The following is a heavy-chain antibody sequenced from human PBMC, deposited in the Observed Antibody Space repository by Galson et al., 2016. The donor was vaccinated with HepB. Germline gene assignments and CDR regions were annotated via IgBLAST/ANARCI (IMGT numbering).Heavy chain of an antibody. V-gene: IGHV3-49*03. CDR3: TRRGYDFWSGYTGGGDYYGMDV. CDR1: GFTFGDYV. CDR2: IRSKGNGGTT. J-gene: IGHJ6*02. Sequence: SLRLSCAASGFTFGDYVMSWFRQAPGKGLEWVGFIRSKGNGGTTEYAASVKGRFTISRDDSKSIAYLQMNSLNTEETAVYYCTRRGYDFWSGYTGGGDYYGMDVWGQGTTVTVSS. D-gene: IGHD3-3*01.